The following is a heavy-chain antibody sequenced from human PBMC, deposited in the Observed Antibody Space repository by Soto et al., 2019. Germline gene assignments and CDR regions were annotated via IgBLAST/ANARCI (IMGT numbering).Heavy chain of an antibody. V-gene: IGHV1-69*06. Sequence: ASLKVSCKAAGCTFSSYAISWVRQAPGQGVEWVGGIIPIFGTSNYAQQFQGRGTITAGKATRTAYMELSSLRSEDTAVYYCASTTPKGGPAAPPYYYSGMDVWGQGTTVTVSS. CDR2: IIPIFGTS. J-gene: IGHJ6*02. D-gene: IGHD2-2*01. CDR3: ASTTPKGGPAAPPYYYSGMDV. CDR1: GCTFSSYA.